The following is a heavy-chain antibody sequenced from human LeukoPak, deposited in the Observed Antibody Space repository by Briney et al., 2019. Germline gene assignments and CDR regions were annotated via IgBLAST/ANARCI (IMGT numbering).Heavy chain of an antibody. J-gene: IGHJ3*02. V-gene: IGHV3-21*01. CDR2: ISSRRSYI. D-gene: IGHD5-12*01. CDR1: GVTFSSHS. CDR3: ARGLWLLNAFDI. Sequence: PGGSLRLSRAPSGVTFSSHSINGVRQAPGRGLEWGSAISSRRSYIYYADSVKGQSTISRDNAKNSLYRQRNSLRARDTPLYYVARGLWLLNAFDIWGQGTMVTVSS.